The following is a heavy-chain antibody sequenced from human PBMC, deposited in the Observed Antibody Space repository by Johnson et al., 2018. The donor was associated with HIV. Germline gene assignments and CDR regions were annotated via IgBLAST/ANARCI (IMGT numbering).Heavy chain of an antibody. V-gene: IGHV3-20*04. CDR2: INWNGGST. Sequence: EKLVESGGGVVRPGGSLRLSCAASGFTFDDYGMSWVRQAPGKGLEWVSGINWNGGSTGYADSVKGRFTISRDNAKNSLYLQMNSLRAEDTAVYYCAKGGGSYSDAFDIWGQGTMVTVSS. D-gene: IGHD1-26*01. J-gene: IGHJ3*02. CDR3: AKGGGSYSDAFDI. CDR1: GFTFDDYG.